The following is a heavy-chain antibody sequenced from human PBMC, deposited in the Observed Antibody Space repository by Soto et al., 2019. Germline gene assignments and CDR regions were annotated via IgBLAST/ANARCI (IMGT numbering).Heavy chain of an antibody. CDR3: ARDPSYGDYYYRMDV. J-gene: IGHJ6*02. CDR1: GGSISSGDYY. Sequence: SETLSLTCTVSGGSISSGDYYWSWIRQPPGKGLEWIGYIYYSGSTYYNPSLKSRVTISVDTSKNQFSLKLSSVTAADTAVYYCARDPSYGDYYYRMDVWGQGTTVTVSS. CDR2: IYYSGST. D-gene: IGHD4-17*01. V-gene: IGHV4-30-4*01.